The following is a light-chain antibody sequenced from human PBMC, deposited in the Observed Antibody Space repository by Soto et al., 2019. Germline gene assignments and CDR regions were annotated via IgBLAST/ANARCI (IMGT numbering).Light chain of an antibody. CDR2: DVS. CDR3: CSYTGSLTLL. CDR1: SSDVGTYNY. Sequence: QSALTQPASVSGSPGQSITISCTGTSSDVGTYNYVSWYQQHPGKAPKLIIYDVSNRPSGVSNRFSGSKSGNTASLTISGLQAEDEADYYCCSYTGSLTLLFGGGTKLTVL. J-gene: IGLJ2*01. V-gene: IGLV2-14*01.